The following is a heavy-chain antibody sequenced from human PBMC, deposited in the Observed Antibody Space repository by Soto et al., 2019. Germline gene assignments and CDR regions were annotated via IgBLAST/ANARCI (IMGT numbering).Heavy chain of an antibody. Sequence: PGGSLRLSCAASGFTFDDYTMHWVRQAPGKGLEWVSLISWDGGSTYYADSVKGRFTISRDNSKNSLYLQMNSLRTEDTALYYCAKDQTYCGGDCYFGYYYGMDVWGQGTTVTVSS. CDR1: GFTFDDYT. J-gene: IGHJ6*02. CDR2: ISWDGGST. CDR3: AKDQTYCGGDCYFGYYYGMDV. D-gene: IGHD2-21*02. V-gene: IGHV3-43*01.